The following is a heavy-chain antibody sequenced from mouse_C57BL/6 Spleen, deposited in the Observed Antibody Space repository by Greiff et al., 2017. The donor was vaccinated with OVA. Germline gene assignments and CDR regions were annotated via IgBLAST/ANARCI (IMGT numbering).Heavy chain of an antibody. CDR1: GYTFTSYW. CDR2: IHPNSGST. Sequence: VKLQQSGAELVKPGASVKLSCKASGYTFTSYWMHWVKQRPGQGLEWIGMIHPNSGSTNYNEKFKSKATLTVDKSSSTAYMQLSSLTSEDSAVYYCATANWEYYFDYWGQGTTLTVSS. V-gene: IGHV1-64*01. CDR3: ATANWEYYFDY. J-gene: IGHJ2*01. D-gene: IGHD4-1*01.